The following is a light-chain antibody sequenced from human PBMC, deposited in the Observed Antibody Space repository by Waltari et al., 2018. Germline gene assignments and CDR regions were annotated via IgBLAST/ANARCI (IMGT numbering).Light chain of an antibody. V-gene: IGKV3-11*01. CDR3: HQRANWPWT. CDR1: QRVSSY. CDR2: DAS. J-gene: IGKJ1*01. Sequence: EIVLTQSPATLSLSPGERATLSCRASQRVSSYLAWYQKKPGQAPRLLIYDASNRATGIPARFSGSGSVTDFTLSISSLEPEDFAVYYCHQRANWPWTFGHGTKVEIK.